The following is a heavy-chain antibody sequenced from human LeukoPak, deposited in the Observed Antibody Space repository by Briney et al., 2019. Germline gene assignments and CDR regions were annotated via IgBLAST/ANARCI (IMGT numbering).Heavy chain of an antibody. CDR3: ARCPRGVAVADWFDP. Sequence: SETLSLTCTVSGGSISSSSYYWGWIRQPPGKGLEWIGSIYYSGSTHYNPSLKSRVTISVDTSKNQFSLKLSSVTAADTAVYYCARCPRGVAVADWFDPWGQGTLVTVSS. CDR1: GGSISSSSYY. D-gene: IGHD6-19*01. V-gene: IGHV4-39*01. J-gene: IGHJ5*02. CDR2: IYYSGST.